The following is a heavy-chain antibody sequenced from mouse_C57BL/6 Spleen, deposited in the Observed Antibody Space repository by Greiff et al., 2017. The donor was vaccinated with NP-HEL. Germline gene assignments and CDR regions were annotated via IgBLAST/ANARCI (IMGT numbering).Heavy chain of an antibody. CDR1: GFTFSDYY. J-gene: IGHJ2*01. Sequence: EVKLMESGGGLVQPGGSLKLSCAASGFTFSDYYMYWVRQTPEKRLEWVAYISNGGGSTYYPDTVKGRFTISRDNAKNTLYLHMSRLKSEDTAMYYCARRLGNYVFDYWGQGTTLTVSS. CDR3: ARRLGNYVFDY. CDR2: ISNGGGST. D-gene: IGHD2-1*01. V-gene: IGHV5-12*01.